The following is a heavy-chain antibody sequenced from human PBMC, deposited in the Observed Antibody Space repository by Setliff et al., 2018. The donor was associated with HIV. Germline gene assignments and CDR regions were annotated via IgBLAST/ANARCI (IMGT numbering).Heavy chain of an antibody. CDR2: IYTSGST. CDR3: AKRAVQDGTVTSSNWFES. V-gene: IGHV4-4*09. J-gene: IGHJ5*01. D-gene: IGHD1-7*01. CDR1: GDSISTYS. Sequence: SETLSLTCTVSGDSISTYSWNWIRQPPGKGLEWIGYIYTSGSTGYNPSLTSRVTMSTDTPNNRFALKLTSVTAADTAVYYCAKRAVQDGTVTSSNWFESWGQGTLVTVSS.